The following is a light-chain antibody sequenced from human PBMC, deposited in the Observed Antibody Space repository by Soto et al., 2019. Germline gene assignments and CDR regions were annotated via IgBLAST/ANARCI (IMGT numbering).Light chain of an antibody. Sequence: QSALTQPASVSGSPGQSITISCSGTSSDVGAYNYVSWFQQHPGKAPKLILYGVSNRPSGVSDRFSGFKSGNTASLTISGLQAEDEANYFCNSFTSSSTVIFGGGTELTVL. CDR3: NSFTSSSTVI. J-gene: IGLJ2*01. CDR2: GVS. CDR1: SSDVGAYNY. V-gene: IGLV2-14*01.